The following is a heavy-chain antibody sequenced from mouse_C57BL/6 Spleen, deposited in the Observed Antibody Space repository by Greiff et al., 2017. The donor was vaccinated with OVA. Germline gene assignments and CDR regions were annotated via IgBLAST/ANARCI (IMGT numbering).Heavy chain of an antibody. Sequence: VKVVESGPELVKPGASVKISCKASGYAFSSSWMNWVKQRPGKGLEWIGRIYPGDGDTNYNGKFKGKATLTADKSSSTAYMQLSSLTSEDSAVYFCAKTNYYGSSYVFAYWGQGTLVTVSA. CDR1: GYAFSSSW. D-gene: IGHD1-1*01. V-gene: IGHV1-82*01. CDR3: AKTNYYGSSYVFAY. J-gene: IGHJ3*01. CDR2: IYPGDGDT.